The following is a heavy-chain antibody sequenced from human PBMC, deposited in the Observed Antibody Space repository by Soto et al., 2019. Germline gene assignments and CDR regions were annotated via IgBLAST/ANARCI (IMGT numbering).Heavy chain of an antibody. Sequence: SETLSLTCTVSGGSISSYYWSWIRQPPGKGLEWIGYIYYSGSTNYNPSLKSRVTISVDTSKNQFSLKLSSVTAADTAVYYCAREKRETYYYDGSGIGAIKVSWFDPWGQGTLVTVSS. CDR1: GGSISSYY. D-gene: IGHD3-22*01. J-gene: IGHJ5*02. CDR3: AREKRETYYYDGSGIGAIKVSWFDP. V-gene: IGHV4-59*01. CDR2: IYYSGST.